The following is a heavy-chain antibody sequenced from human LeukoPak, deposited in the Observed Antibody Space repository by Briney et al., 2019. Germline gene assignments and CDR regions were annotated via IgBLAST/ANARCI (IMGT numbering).Heavy chain of an antibody. CDR1: GYTFTSYG. J-gene: IGHJ4*02. V-gene: IGHV1-46*01. CDR2: INPSGGST. Sequence: ASVKVSCKASGYTFTSYGISWVRQAPGQGLEWMGIINPSGGSTSYAQKFQGRVTMTRDMSTSTVYMELSSLRSEDTAVYYCARGTRYYDSSGYFDYWGQGTLVTVSS. CDR3: ARGTRYYDSSGYFDY. D-gene: IGHD3-22*01.